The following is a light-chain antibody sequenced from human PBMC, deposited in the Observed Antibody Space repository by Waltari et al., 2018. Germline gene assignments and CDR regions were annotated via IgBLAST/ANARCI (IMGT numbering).Light chain of an antibody. CDR1: QSVGRS. CDR2: GAS. CDR3: QHNLRLPVT. Sequence: EIVLTQSLGTLSLSPGERATLSCRASQSVGRSLVWYQQKPGQAPRLLIYGASTRATGIPDRFSGSGSGTDFSLTVSRLEPEDFGLYYCQHNLRLPVTFGQGTKVEIK. J-gene: IGKJ1*01. V-gene: IGKV3-20*01.